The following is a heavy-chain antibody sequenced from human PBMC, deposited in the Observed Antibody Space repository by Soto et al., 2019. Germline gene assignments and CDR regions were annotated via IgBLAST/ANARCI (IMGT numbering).Heavy chain of an antibody. CDR1: GGSINRGGYY. J-gene: IGHJ4*02. V-gene: IGHV4-31*03. Sequence: QVQLQESGPGLGKPSQTLSLTCTVSGGSINRGGYYWTWIRQHPGKGLEWIGSVYYSGSTNYNPSLKSRVTLSVDTSKNQCSLKLSSVSAAYTAVYYCARGAGGNFYLDYWGQETLVTVSS. CDR2: VYYSGST. D-gene: IGHD2-21*02. CDR3: ARGAGGNFYLDY.